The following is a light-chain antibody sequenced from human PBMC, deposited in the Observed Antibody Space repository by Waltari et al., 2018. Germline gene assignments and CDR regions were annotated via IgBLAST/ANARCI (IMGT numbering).Light chain of an antibody. V-gene: IGLV1-40*01. CDR1: SSNIGAGFD. J-gene: IGLJ3*02. CDR3: QSYDISLSAYV. CDR2: VNN. Sequence: QSVLTQPPSFSGAPGQRVTISCAGNSSNIGAGFDVHWYQQFPGSAPRLLISVNNNRPSGVTDRFSDSKSGTSASLAVSGLEAQDEADYYGQSYDISLSAYVFGGGTKLTVL.